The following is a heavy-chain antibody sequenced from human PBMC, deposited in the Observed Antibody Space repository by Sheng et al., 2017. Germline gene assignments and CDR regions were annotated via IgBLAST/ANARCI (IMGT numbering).Heavy chain of an antibody. V-gene: IGHV4-4*07. CDR1: GGSISSYY. CDR3: ARDAAYYVFWSGYYHRYYYYGMDV. CDR2: IYTSGST. D-gene: IGHD3-3*01. J-gene: IGHJ6*02. Sequence: QVQLQESGPGLVKPSETLSLTCTVSGGSISSYYWSWIRQPAGKGLEWIGRIYTSGSTNYNPSLKSRVTMSVDTSKNQFSLKLSSVTAADTAVYYCARDAAYYVFWSGYYHRYYYYGMDVWGQGTTVTVSS.